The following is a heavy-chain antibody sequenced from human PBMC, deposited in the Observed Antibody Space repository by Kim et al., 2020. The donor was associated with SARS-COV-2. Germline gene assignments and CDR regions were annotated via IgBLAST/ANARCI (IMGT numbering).Heavy chain of an antibody. CDR3: ARDGSSSPYYYYYGMDV. J-gene: IGHJ6*02. Sequence: ASVKVSCKASGYTFTGYYMHWVRQAPGQGLEWMGWINPNSGGTNYAQKFQGRVTMTRDTSISTAYMELSRLRSDDTAVYYCARDGSSSPYYYYYGMDVWGQGTTVTVSS. CDR1: GYTFTGYY. V-gene: IGHV1-2*02. D-gene: IGHD6-6*01. CDR2: INPNSGGT.